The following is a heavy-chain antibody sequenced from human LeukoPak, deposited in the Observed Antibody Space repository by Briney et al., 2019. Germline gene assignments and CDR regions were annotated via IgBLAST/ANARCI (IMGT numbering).Heavy chain of an antibody. Sequence: SETLSLTCAVSGYSINSGYYWGWIRQPPGKGLEWIGSIYPSGNTYCNPSLKSRVTISLDTSKNHFSLNLSSVTAADTAVYYCAREYCGASCSRDYWGQGTLVTVSS. D-gene: IGHD2-21*01. CDR3: AREYCGASCSRDY. CDR1: GYSINSGYY. J-gene: IGHJ4*02. CDR2: IYPSGNT. V-gene: IGHV4-38-2*01.